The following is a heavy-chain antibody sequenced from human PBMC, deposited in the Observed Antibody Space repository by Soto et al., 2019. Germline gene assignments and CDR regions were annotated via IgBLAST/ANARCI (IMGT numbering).Heavy chain of an antibody. CDR3: TTYRDIWENDHTRCAN. CDR2: IKSEPDGGTT. Sequence: GGSLRLSCAASGFPFNNAWMSWVRQAPGGGLEWVARIKSEPDGGTTDYAAPVEGRSTISRDDSSNTLYLLMISMKTEDTAVYYCTTYRDIWENDHTRCANWGQGALVTVPS. D-gene: IGHD1-26*01. V-gene: IGHV3-15*01. CDR1: GFPFNNAW. J-gene: IGHJ4*02.